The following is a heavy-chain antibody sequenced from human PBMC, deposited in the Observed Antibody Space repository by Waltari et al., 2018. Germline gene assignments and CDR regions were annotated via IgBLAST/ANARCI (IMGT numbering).Heavy chain of an antibody. CDR2: IYYSGST. CDR3: ARDRLAARPGDAFDI. J-gene: IGHJ3*02. CDR1: GGSISSSSYY. V-gene: IGHV4-39*07. D-gene: IGHD6-6*01. Sequence: QLQLQESGPGLVKPSETLSLTCTVSGGSISSSSYYWGWIRQPPGKGLEWIGSIYYSGSTYYTPSLKSRVTISVDTSKNQFSLKLSSVTAADTAVYYCARDRLAARPGDAFDIWGQGTMVTVSS.